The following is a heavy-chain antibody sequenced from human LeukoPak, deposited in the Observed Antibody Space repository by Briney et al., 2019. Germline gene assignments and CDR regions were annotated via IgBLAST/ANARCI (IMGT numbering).Heavy chain of an antibody. Sequence: PGGSLRLSCAASGFTFSSYAMSWVRQAPGKGLEWVSGIRGSGGSTYYADSVEGRFTISRDNSKNTLYLQVNSLRAEDTAVYYCAKSSGYNYGPDAFDIWGQGTMVTVSS. CDR1: GFTFSSYA. D-gene: IGHD5-18*01. CDR3: AKSSGYNYGPDAFDI. CDR2: IRGSGGST. V-gene: IGHV3-23*01. J-gene: IGHJ3*02.